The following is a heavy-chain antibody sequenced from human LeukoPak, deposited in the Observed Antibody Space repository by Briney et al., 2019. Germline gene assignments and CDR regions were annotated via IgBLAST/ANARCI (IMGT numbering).Heavy chain of an antibody. J-gene: IGHJ3*01. Sequence: SETLPLTCTVSGVSVSSNYGSWIRQAPGKGLEWIGYMYHTGSGNYNPSLKSRVTISVDTSENQFSLDVNSVTVADTAVYYCARWALKSAFDLWGQGTTVTVSS. CDR1: GVSVSSNY. CDR2: MYHTGSG. CDR3: ARWALKSAFDL. V-gene: IGHV4-59*02.